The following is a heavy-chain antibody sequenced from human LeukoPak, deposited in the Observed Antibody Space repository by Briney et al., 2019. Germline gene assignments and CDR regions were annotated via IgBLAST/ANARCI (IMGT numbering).Heavy chain of an antibody. D-gene: IGHD6-6*01. CDR1: GYTFTSYY. CDR2: INPNSGNT. Sequence: ASVKVSCKASGYTFTSYYMHWVRQAPGQGLEWMGIINPNSGNTGYAQKFQGRVTMTRNTSISTAYMELSSLRSEDTAVYYCAGGGGSIAAHFDYWGQGTLVTVSS. V-gene: IGHV1-8*02. CDR3: AGGGGSIAAHFDY. J-gene: IGHJ4*02.